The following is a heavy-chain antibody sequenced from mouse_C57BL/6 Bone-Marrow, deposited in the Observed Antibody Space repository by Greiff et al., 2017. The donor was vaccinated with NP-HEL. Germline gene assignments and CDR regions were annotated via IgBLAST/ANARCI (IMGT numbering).Heavy chain of an antibody. CDR1: GYTFTSYW. Sequence: QVQLQQPGAELVKPGASVKMSCKASGYTFTSYWITWVKQRPGQGLEWIGDIYPGSGSTNYNEKFKSKATLTVDTSSSTAYMQLSSLTSEDSAVYYCASEGYYYGSSRYYFDYWGQGTTLTVSS. J-gene: IGHJ2*01. CDR2: IYPGSGST. CDR3: ASEGYYYGSSRYYFDY. V-gene: IGHV1-55*01. D-gene: IGHD1-1*01.